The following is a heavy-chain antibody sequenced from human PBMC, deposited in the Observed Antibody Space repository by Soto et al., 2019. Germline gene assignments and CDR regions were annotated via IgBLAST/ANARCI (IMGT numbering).Heavy chain of an antibody. CDR2: INHSGST. Sequence: SQTLSLTCAVYGGSFSGYYWSWIRQPPGKGLEWIGEINHSGSTNYNPSLKSRVTISVDTSKNQFSLKLSSVTAAETAVYYCARGPVGWFDPWGQGTLVTVSS. CDR1: GGSFSGYY. V-gene: IGHV4-34*01. D-gene: IGHD1-26*01. CDR3: ARGPVGWFDP. J-gene: IGHJ5*02.